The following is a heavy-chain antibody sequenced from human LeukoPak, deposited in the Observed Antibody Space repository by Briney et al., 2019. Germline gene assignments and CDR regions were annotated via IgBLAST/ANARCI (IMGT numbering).Heavy chain of an antibody. CDR3: ARYIVVVTKDDAFDI. J-gene: IGHJ3*02. V-gene: IGHV4-39*01. D-gene: IGHD3-22*01. Sequence: SETLSLTCAVYGGSFSGYYWGWIRQPPGKGLEWIGSIYYSGSTYYNPSLKSRVTISVDTSKNQFSLKLSSVTAADTAVYYCARYIVVVTKDDAFDIWGQGTMVTVSS. CDR2: IYYSGST. CDR1: GGSFSGYY.